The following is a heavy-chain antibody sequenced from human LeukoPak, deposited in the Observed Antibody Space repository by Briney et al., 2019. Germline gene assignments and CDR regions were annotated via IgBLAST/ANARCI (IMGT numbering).Heavy chain of an antibody. V-gene: IGHV1-46*01. D-gene: IGHD3-10*01. CDR2: INPSGGST. J-gene: IGHJ5*02. CDR1: GYTFTSYY. CDR3: ARGGSTIQGWFDP. Sequence: ASVKVSCKASGYTFTSYYMHWVRQAPGQGLEWMGIINPSGGSTNYAQKFQGRVTITADESTRTSYLELSSYMEVSNLGSEDTAVYYCARGGSTIQGWFDPWGQGTLVTVSS.